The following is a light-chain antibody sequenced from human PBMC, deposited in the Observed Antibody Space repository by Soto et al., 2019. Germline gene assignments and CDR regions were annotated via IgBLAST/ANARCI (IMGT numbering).Light chain of an antibody. CDR1: SSNIGAGYD. J-gene: IGLJ1*01. CDR3: KSYDSSLSSYV. Sequence: QSALTQPPSVSGAPGHRVTISCTGSSSNIGAGYDVHWYQQLPGTAPKLLIYGNSNRPSGVPDRFSGSKSGTSASLAIPGFQAEDEADYYCKSYDSSLSSYVFGIGTK. V-gene: IGLV1-40*01. CDR2: GNS.